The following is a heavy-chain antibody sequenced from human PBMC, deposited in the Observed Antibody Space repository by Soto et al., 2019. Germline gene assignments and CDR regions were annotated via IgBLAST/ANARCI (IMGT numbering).Heavy chain of an antibody. CDR1: GYTFSDFD. CDR3: ARGNHFNYAGFDV. Sequence: ASVMVSCKASGYTFSDFDINWLRQASGQGPEWMGWMNAKSGDTFFAQRFQGKFNMTWDTSLSTAYMEVGSLTSDDTAIYYCARGNHFNYAGFDVWGQGTTVTVSS. V-gene: IGHV1-8*01. D-gene: IGHD3-16*01. J-gene: IGHJ6*02. CDR2: MNAKSGDT.